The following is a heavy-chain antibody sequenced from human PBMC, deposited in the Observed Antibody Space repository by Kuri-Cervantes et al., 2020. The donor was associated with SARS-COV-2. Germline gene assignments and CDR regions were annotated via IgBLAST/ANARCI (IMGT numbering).Heavy chain of an antibody. CDR3: TSQGPGDSSGYSFPGFDY. V-gene: IGHV3-73*01. Sequence: GESLKISCAASGFTFSGSAMLWVRQASGKGLEWVGRIRSKANSYATAYAASVKGRFTISRDDSKNTAYLQMNSLKTEDTAVYYCTSQGPGDSSGYSFPGFDYWGQGTLVTVSS. CDR2: IRSKANSYAT. J-gene: IGHJ4*02. CDR1: GFTFSGSA. D-gene: IGHD3-22*01.